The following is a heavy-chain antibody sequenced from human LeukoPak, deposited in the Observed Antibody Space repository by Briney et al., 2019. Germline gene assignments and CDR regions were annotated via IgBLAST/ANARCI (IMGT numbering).Heavy chain of an antibody. CDR3: ARAPGYSYGSDY. J-gene: IGHJ4*02. V-gene: IGHV4-34*01. CDR2: INHSGST. CDR1: GGSFSGYY. D-gene: IGHD5-18*01. Sequence: SETPSLTCAVYGGSFSGYYWSWIRQPPGKGLERIGEINHSGSTNYNPSLKSRVTISVDTSKNQFSLKLSSVTAADTAVYYCARAPGYSYGSDYWGQGTLVTVSS.